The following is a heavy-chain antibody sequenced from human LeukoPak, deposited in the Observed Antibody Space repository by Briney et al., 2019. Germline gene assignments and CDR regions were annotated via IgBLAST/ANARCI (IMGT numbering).Heavy chain of an antibody. Sequence: GGSLRLSCAASGFTFSSYSMNWVRQAPGKGLEWVSSISSSSSYIYYADSVKGRFTISRDNAQNSLYLQMNSLRAEDTAVYYCARGVAVAGNDYWGQGTLVIVSA. CDR3: ARGVAVAGNDY. D-gene: IGHD6-19*01. J-gene: IGHJ4*02. CDR2: ISSSSSYI. CDR1: GFTFSSYS. V-gene: IGHV3-21*01.